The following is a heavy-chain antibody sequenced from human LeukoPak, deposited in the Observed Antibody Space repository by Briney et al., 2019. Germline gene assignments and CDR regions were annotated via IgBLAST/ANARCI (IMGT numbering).Heavy chain of an antibody. CDR2: IYYSGST. D-gene: IGHD5-18*01. CDR1: GGSISSNSYY. CDR3: ARGGYRDAFDI. V-gene: IGHV4-39*01. J-gene: IGHJ3*02. Sequence: PSETLSLTCTVSGGSISSNSYYWGWIRQPPGKGLEWIGSIYYSGSTYYDPSLKSRVTISVDASKNQFSLKLSSVTAADTAVYYCARGGYRDAFDIWGQGTLVTVSS.